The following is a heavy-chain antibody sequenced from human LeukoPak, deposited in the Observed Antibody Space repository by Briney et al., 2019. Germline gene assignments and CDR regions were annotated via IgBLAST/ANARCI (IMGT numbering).Heavy chain of an antibody. CDR1: GFTFSNFW. D-gene: IGHD3-16*01. V-gene: IGHV3-23*05. J-gene: IGHJ6*02. Sequence: GGSLRLSCTASGFTFSNFWMGWVRQAPGKGLEWVSTISDYPHYADSVRGRFTISRDNSRKTVFLQMNSLTPEDAATYYCTKDSQGSYDGFWYGTYGMDVWGQGTTVTVSS. CDR3: TKDSQGSYDGFWYGTYGMDV. CDR2: ISDYP.